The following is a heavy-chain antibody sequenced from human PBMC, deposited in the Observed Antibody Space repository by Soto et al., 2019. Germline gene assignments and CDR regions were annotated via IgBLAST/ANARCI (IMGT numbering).Heavy chain of an antibody. J-gene: IGHJ6*02. CDR3: TLSYGDSYYYYYGMDV. CDR2: IHPGDSDT. Sequence: PGESLKISSVGSGFSFSRFTVGWVRQVPGKGLEWMGVIHPGDSDTIYSPSFQGQVTISADKSISTAYLQWSSLKASDTAMYYCTLSYGDSYYYYYGMDVWGQGTTVTVSS. D-gene: IGHD4-17*01. V-gene: IGHV5-51*01. CDR1: GFSFSRFT.